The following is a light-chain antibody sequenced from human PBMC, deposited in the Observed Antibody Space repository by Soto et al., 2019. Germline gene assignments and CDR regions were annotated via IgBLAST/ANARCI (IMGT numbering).Light chain of an antibody. Sequence: QPVLTQSPSASASLGASVKLTCTLCSGHSSYAIAWHQQQPEKGPRYLMKLNSDGSHSKGDGIPDRFSGSSSGAERYLTISSLQSEDEADYYCQTWVTGIQIFGGGTKLTVL. CDR1: SGHSSYA. CDR3: QTWVTGIQI. CDR2: LNSDGSH. V-gene: IGLV4-69*01. J-gene: IGLJ2*01.